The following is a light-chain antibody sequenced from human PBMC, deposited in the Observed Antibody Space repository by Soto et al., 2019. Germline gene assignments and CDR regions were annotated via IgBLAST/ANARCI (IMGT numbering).Light chain of an antibody. CDR1: QSLNDN. V-gene: IGKV3-15*01. CDR3: QQYGNSPIT. CDR2: RAS. Sequence: MTQSPSSLSASVGDTVTLTCRASQSLNDNLAWYQQKPGQAPRLLIYRASTRATGVPARFSGSGSGTDFTLTVSRLEPEDFALYYCQQYGNSPITFGQGTRLEIK. J-gene: IGKJ5*01.